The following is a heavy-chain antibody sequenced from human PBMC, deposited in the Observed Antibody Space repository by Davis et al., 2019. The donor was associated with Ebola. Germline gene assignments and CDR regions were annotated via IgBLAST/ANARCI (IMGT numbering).Heavy chain of an antibody. V-gene: IGHV4-59*12. D-gene: IGHD2-2*01. Sequence: SETLSLTCSVSGGSISSYYWSWVRQPPGKGLEWIGYIYHSGSTYYNPSLKSRVTISVDRSKNQFSLKLSSVTAADTAVYYCARGSIVVVPAAIFRAFDIWGQGTMVTVSS. J-gene: IGHJ3*02. CDR3: ARGSIVVVPAAIFRAFDI. CDR2: IYHSGST. CDR1: GGSISSYY.